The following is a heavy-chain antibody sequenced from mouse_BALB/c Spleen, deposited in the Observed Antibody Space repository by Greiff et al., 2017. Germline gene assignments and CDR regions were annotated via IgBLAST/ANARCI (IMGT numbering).Heavy chain of an antibody. CDR3: ERSPNYYGSSDGGDYFDY. CDR2: INPSSGYT. V-gene: IGHV1-4*01. D-gene: IGHD1-1*01. CDR1: GYTFTSYT. Sequence: VQLQQSGAELVRPGASVKMSCKASGYTFTSYTMYWVKQRPGQGLEWIGDINPSSGYTNYNKKFKDKATLTADKSSSTAYMQLSSLTSEDSAVYYCERSPNYYGSSDGGDYFDYWGQGTPLTVSS. J-gene: IGHJ2*01.